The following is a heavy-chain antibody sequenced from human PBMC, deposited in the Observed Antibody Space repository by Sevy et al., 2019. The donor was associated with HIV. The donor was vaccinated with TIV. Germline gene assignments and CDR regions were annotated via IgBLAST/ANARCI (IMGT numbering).Heavy chain of an antibody. CDR2: KNPNTGKT. CDR3: SRRAFNDY. J-gene: IGHJ4*02. Sequence: ASVKVSCETSGYTFTSYEINWVRLVSGQGLEYMGWKNPNTGKTGYVQKFQGRFTMTVDTSKTTAYMELSNLKPDDTAMYYCSRRAFNDYWGQGTLVTVSS. CDR1: GYTFTSYE. V-gene: IGHV1-8*01.